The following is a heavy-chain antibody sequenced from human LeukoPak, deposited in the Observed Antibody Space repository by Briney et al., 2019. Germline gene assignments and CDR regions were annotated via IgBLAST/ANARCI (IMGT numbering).Heavy chain of an antibody. D-gene: IGHD2-2*01. CDR2: IYFSGTT. V-gene: IGHV4-39*02. CDR3: ARSGYCSSPSSCYNWFDP. J-gene: IGHJ5*02. Sequence: PSETLSLTCSVSGGPIYSSSYYWGWIRQPPGRGLEWIASIYFSGTTHYNPSLKSRTTISLDTSRNYFSLNLNSVTAADTGVYYCARSGYCSSPSSCYNWFDPWGQGTLVTVSS. CDR1: GGPIYSSSYY.